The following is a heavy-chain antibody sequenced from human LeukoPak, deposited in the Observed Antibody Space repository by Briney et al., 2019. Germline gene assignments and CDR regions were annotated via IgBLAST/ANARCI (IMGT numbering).Heavy chain of an antibody. CDR3: ARVGTYGSGSYLSWLDY. J-gene: IGHJ4*02. V-gene: IGHV4-59*01. Sequence: SETLSLTCTVSGGSISSYYWSWIRQSPGKGLEWIGNIYYSGITNYNPSLKNRGTISVDTSKNHFSLQLRSVTAADTAVYYCARVGTYGSGSYLSWLDYWGQGTLVTVSS. CDR2: IYYSGIT. CDR1: GGSISSYY. D-gene: IGHD3-10*01.